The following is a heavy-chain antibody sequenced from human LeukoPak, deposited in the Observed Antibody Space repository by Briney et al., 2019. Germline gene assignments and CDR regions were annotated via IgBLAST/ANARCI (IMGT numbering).Heavy chain of an antibody. D-gene: IGHD4-11*01. V-gene: IGHV3-21*01. J-gene: IGHJ4*02. CDR1: GFTFSSHS. Sequence: PGGSLRLSCAASGFTFSSHSMNWVRQAPGKGLEWVSSISSSSSYIYYADSVKGRFTISRDNAENSLYLQMNSLRAEDTAVYYCARDHSNSIDYWGQGTLVTVSS. CDR3: ARDHSNSIDY. CDR2: ISSSSSYI.